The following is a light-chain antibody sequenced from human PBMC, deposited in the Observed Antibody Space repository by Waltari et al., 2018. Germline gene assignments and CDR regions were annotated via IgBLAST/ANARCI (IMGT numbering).Light chain of an antibody. J-gene: IGKJ1*01. V-gene: IGKV1-39*01. CDR3: QQSYSTPPT. Sequence: DIQMTQSPSSLSASVGDRVTITCRASQSISSYLNWYQQKPGKAPKLLIYSASNFQSGVPSRFSGSGSGTDFTLSISSLQPEDFATYDCQQSYSTPPTFGQGTKVEIK. CDR1: QSISSY. CDR2: SAS.